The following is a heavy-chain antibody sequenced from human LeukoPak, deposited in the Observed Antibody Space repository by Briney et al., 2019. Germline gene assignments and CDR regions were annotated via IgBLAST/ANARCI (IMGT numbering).Heavy chain of an antibody. CDR1: GYTFTSYG. D-gene: IGHD2-15*01. Sequence: GASVKVSCKASGYTFTSYGISWVRQAPGQGLEWMGIINPSGGSTSYAQKFQGRVTMTRDTSTSTVYMELSSLRSEDTAVYYCARDLRYCSGGSCYTGSHFDYWGQGTLVTVSS. CDR2: INPSGGST. CDR3: ARDLRYCSGGSCYTGSHFDY. V-gene: IGHV1-46*01. J-gene: IGHJ4*02.